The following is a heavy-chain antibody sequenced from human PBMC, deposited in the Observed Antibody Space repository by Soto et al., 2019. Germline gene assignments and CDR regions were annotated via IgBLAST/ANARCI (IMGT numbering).Heavy chain of an antibody. CDR2: IYYSGST. CDR3: ARHPVHWGLVNTGPWTFDY. Sequence: SETLSLTCTVSGGSISSSSYYWGWIRQPPGKGLKWIGSIYYSGSTYYNPSLKSRVTISVDTSKNQFSLKLSSVTAADTAVYYCARHPVHWGLVNTGPWTFDYWGQGTLVTVSS. V-gene: IGHV4-39*01. CDR1: GGSISSSSYY. D-gene: IGHD3-16*01. J-gene: IGHJ4*02.